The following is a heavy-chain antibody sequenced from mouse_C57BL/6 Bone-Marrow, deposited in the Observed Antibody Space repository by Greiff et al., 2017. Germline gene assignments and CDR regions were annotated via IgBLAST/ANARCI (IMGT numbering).Heavy chain of an antibody. D-gene: IGHD1-1*01. V-gene: IGHV1-81*01. CDR3: ARNRYYYGSPWFAY. CDR2: IYPRSGNT. Sequence: QVQLKESGAELARPGASVKLSCKASGYTFTSYGISWVKQRTGQGLEWIGEIYPRSGNTYYNEKFKGKATLTADKSSSTAYMELRSRTSEDSAVYFCARNRYYYGSPWFAYWGQGTLVTVSA. J-gene: IGHJ3*01. CDR1: GYTFTSYG.